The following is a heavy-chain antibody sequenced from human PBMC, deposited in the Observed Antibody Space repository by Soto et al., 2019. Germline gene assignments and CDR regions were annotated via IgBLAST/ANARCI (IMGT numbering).Heavy chain of an antibody. CDR1: GGSISSYY. Sequence: SETLSLTCTVSGGSISSYYWSWIRQPPGKGLEWIGEINHSGSTNYNPSLKSRVTISVDTSKNQFSLKLSFVTAADTAVYYCARARADGDVDYWGQGTLVTVSS. CDR3: ARARADGDVDY. J-gene: IGHJ4*02. D-gene: IGHD4-17*01. V-gene: IGHV4-34*01. CDR2: INHSGST.